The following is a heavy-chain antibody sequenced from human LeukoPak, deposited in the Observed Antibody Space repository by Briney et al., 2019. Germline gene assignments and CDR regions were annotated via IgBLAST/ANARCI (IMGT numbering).Heavy chain of an antibody. Sequence: ASVKVSCKASGYTFTSYGISWVRQAPGQGLEWMGWISAYNGNTNYAQKLQGRVTMTTDTSTSTAYMELRSLRSDDTAVYYCARFRIGSGSYSVDYWGQGTLVTFSS. CDR1: GYTFTSYG. J-gene: IGHJ4*02. D-gene: IGHD3-10*01. CDR2: ISAYNGNT. V-gene: IGHV1-18*01. CDR3: ARFRIGSGSYSVDY.